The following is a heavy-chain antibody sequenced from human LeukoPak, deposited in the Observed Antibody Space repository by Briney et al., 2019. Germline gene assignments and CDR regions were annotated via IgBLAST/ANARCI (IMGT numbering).Heavy chain of an antibody. CDR3: ASQTVSTEEWFDP. D-gene: IGHD7-27*01. CDR1: GFTFSSYA. V-gene: IGHV3-30-3*01. J-gene: IGHJ5*02. CDR2: ISYDGSNK. Sequence: PGGSLRLSCAASGFTFSSYAMHWVRQAPGKGLEWVAVISYDGSNKYFADSVKGRFTISRDNSKNTLDLQMSSLRPEDTAVYYCASQTVSTEEWFDPWGQGTLVTVSS.